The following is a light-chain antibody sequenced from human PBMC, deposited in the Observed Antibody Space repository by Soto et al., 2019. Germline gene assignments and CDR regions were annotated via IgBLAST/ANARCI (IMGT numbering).Light chain of an antibody. Sequence: EIVLTQSPGTLSLSPGERATLSCRASQSITNNFLAWYQQKPGQAPRLLIYGASTRAAGVQDRLSGSGSGTDFTLTITRLEPEDFALYDCQQYGRSPLMYTFGQGTKLGVK. CDR2: GAS. V-gene: IGKV3-20*01. CDR3: QQYGRSPLMYT. CDR1: QSITNNF. J-gene: IGKJ2*01.